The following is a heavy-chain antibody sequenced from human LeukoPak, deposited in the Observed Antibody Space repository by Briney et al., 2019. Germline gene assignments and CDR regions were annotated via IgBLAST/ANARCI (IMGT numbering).Heavy chain of an antibody. CDR1: GFTFSSYS. CDR2: ISSSSSYI. V-gene: IGHV3-21*01. Sequence: GSLRLSCAASGFTFSSYSMNWVRQAPGKGLEWVSSISSSSSYIYYADSVKGRFTIPRDNAKNSLYLQMNSLRAEDTAVYYCAREVATTVDYWGQGTLVTVSS. J-gene: IGHJ4*02. CDR3: AREVATTVDY. D-gene: IGHD5-12*01.